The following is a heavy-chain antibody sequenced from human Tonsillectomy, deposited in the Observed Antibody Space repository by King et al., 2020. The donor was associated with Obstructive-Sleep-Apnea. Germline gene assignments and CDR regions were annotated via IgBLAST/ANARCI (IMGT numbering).Heavy chain of an antibody. CDR2: IYYSGST. D-gene: IGHD5-12*01. CDR3: ARGYSGYESV. CDR1: GGSISSGNYY. Sequence: VQLQESGPGLVKPSQTLSLTCTVSGGSISSGNYYWRWIRQHPGKGLEWIGYIYYSGSTYYNPSLKSRVIMSVDTSKNQFSLKMSFVTAADTAVYYCARGYSGYESVWGQGTTVTVSS. V-gene: IGHV4-31*03. J-gene: IGHJ6*02.